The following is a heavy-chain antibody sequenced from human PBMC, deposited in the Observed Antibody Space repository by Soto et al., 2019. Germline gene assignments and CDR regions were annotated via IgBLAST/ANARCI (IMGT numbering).Heavy chain of an antibody. Sequence: EVQLLESGGGLVQPGGSLRLSCAASGFTFSSYAMSWVRQAPGKGLEWVSAISGSGGSTYYADSVKGRFTISRDNSKNTLYLQMSSLRAEDTAVYYCAKDQGVSVAGIPRPLDYWGQGTLVTVSS. V-gene: IGHV3-23*01. CDR2: ISGSGGST. CDR1: GFTFSSYA. CDR3: AKDQGVSVAGIPRPLDY. D-gene: IGHD6-19*01. J-gene: IGHJ4*02.